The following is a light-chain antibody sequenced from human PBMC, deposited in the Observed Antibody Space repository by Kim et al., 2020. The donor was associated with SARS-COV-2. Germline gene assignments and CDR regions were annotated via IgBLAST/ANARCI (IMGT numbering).Light chain of an antibody. J-gene: IGLJ1*01. V-gene: IGLV2-11*01. Sequence: QSALTQPRSVSGSPGQSVTISCTGTSSDVGDYNFVSWYQQHPGRAPILIISDVTKRPSGVPARFSGYKSGNTASLTISGLQAEDEAYYFCCTYAGSHGFFFETGTKVTVL. CDR1: SSDVGDYNF. CDR3: CTYAGSHGFF. CDR2: DVT.